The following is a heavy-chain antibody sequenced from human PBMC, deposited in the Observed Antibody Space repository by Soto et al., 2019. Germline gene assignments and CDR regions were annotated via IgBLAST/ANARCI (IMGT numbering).Heavy chain of an antibody. Sequence: SETLSLTCTVSGGSISSSDSYWVWIRQPPGKGLEWIGYIYYSGSTNYNPSLKSRVTISVDTSKNQFSLKLSSVTAADTAVYYCARDRRYSSGMNWFDPWGQGTLVTVSS. CDR3: ARDRRYSSGMNWFDP. J-gene: IGHJ5*02. CDR1: GGSISSSDSY. D-gene: IGHD6-19*01. CDR2: IYYSGST. V-gene: IGHV4-61*08.